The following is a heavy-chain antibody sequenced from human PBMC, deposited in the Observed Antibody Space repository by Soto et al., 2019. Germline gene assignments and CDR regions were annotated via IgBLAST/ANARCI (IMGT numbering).Heavy chain of an antibody. D-gene: IGHD5-12*01. CDR3: VRAAGSSGHDYVYYYGMDV. CDR1: GFTFSSYG. Sequence: QVQLVESGGGVVQPGRSLRLSCAASGFTFSSYGMHWVRQAPGKGLEWVALVWYDGGNKYYADSVKGRFTISRDNSKNTLYLQMNSLRDEDTAVYFCVRAAGSSGHDYVYYYGMDVWGQGTTVTVSS. J-gene: IGHJ6*02. V-gene: IGHV3-33*01. CDR2: VWYDGGNK.